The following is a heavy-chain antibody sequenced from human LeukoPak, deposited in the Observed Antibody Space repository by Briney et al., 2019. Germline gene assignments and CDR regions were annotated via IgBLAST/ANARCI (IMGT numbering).Heavy chain of an antibody. CDR3: TTEYDSHTSGYYSEKLD. CDR2: IKSKTDGGTT. J-gene: IGHJ4*02. Sequence: GGSLRLSCVASGFTFSNAWMSWVRQAPGKGLEWVGRIKSKTDGGTTDYAAPVKGRFTISRDDSKNTLYLQMNSLKTEDTAVYYCTTEYDSHTSGYYSEKLDWGQGTLVTVSS. D-gene: IGHD3-3*01. V-gene: IGHV3-15*01. CDR1: GFTFSNAW.